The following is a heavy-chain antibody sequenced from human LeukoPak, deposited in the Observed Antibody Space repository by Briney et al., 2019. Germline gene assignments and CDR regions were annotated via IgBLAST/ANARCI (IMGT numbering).Heavy chain of an antibody. J-gene: IGHJ3*02. D-gene: IGHD2-2*01. CDR2: IHYSGST. CDR3: VRTRLSDHIVPAADACDM. Sequence: SETLSLTCTVSGGSISSSRYYWGWIRQPPGKGLEWIGSIHYSGSTYYNPSLKSRVTVSVDTSENQFSLKLSSVAAADTAVYFCVRTRLSDHIVPAADACDMWGQGTMVTVSS. CDR1: GGSISSSRYY. V-gene: IGHV4-39*07.